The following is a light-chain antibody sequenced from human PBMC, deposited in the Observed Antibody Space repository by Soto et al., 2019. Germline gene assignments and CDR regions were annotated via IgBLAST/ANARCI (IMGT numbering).Light chain of an antibody. J-gene: IGKJ1*01. CDR2: DAS. CDR3: QQYGGSPWM. CDR1: QTVSGSQ. V-gene: IGKV3-20*01. Sequence: EIELTQSPGTLSLSPGKRATLSCRASQTVSGSQLAWYQQRPGQPPRLLIFDASRRATGIPDRFSGSGSGTDFSLTISRLEPEDFAVYYCQQYGGSPWMFGQGTKVDIK.